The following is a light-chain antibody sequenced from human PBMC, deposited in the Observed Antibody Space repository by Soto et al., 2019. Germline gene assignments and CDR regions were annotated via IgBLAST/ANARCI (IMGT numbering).Light chain of an antibody. V-gene: IGLV2-14*01. J-gene: IGLJ1*01. CDR3: ISYSGTSTVYV. Sequence: QSALTQRASLSGSPVQSITISCTGTSSDVGGYTYVSWYQQHPGKAPKLMIYDVSDRHSGGSNRFSGSKSGNPASLTISGLQAEDEADYYCISYSGTSTVYVFVTGTTLNVL. CDR2: DVS. CDR1: SSDVGGYTY.